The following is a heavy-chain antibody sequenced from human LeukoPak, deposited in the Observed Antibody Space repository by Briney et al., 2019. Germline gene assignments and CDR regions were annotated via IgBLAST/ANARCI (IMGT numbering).Heavy chain of an antibody. D-gene: IGHD2-15*01. V-gene: IGHV3-64*01. CDR3: ARGEAAQAFDI. CDR1: GFTFSSYA. CDR2: ISSIGGST. J-gene: IGHJ3*02. Sequence: GGSLRLSCAASGFTFSSYAMHWVRQAPGKGLEYVSAISSIGGSTYYANSVKGRFTISRDNSKNTLYLQMGSLRAEDMAVYYCARGEAAQAFDIWGQGTMVTVSS.